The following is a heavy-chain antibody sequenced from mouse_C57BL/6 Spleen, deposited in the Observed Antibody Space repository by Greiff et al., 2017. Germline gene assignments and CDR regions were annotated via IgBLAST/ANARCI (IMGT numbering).Heavy chain of an antibody. CDR3: ASAYDYDLYFDY. V-gene: IGHV1-64*01. D-gene: IGHD2-4*01. J-gene: IGHJ2*01. Sequence: VQLQQPGAELVKPGASVKLSCKASGYTFTSYWMHWVKQRPGQGLEWIGMIHPNSGSTNYNEKFKSKATLTVDKSSSTAYMQLSSLTSEDSAVYYCASAYDYDLYFDYWGQGTTLTVSS. CDR2: IHPNSGST. CDR1: GYTFTSYW.